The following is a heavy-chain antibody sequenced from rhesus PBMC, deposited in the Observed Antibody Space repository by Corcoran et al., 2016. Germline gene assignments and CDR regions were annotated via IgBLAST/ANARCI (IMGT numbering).Heavy chain of an antibody. CDR1: GGSVSSSNW. J-gene: IGHJ4*01. D-gene: IGHD1-7*02. CDR3: ARDLNWNDFGY. V-gene: IGHV4-65*01. CDR2: ISGSSGST. Sequence: QVQLQESGPGLVKPSETLSLTCAVSGGSVSSSNWWSWIRQPPGKGLEWIGYISGSSGSTYYNPSLKSRVTISTDTSKNQFSLKLSSVTAADTAVYYCARDLNWNDFGYWGQGVQVTVSS.